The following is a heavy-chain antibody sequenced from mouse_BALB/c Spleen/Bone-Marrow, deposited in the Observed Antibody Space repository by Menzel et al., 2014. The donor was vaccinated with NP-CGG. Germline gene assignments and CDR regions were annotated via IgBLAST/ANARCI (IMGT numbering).Heavy chain of an antibody. J-gene: IGHJ4*01. CDR3: ARTGTRYAMDY. CDR1: GFSLTNYG. V-gene: IGHV2-6*02. Sequence: VMLVESGPGLVAPSQSLSITCTVSGFSLTNYGLHWVRQPQGKGLEWLVVIWSDGSTTYNSALKSRLSINKDNSKSQVFLKMNSLQTDDTAIYYCARTGTRYAMDYWGQGTSVTVSS. CDR2: IWSDGST. D-gene: IGHD4-1*01.